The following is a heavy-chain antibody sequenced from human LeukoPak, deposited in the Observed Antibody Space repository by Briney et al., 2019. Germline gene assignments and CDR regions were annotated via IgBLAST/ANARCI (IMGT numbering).Heavy chain of an antibody. D-gene: IGHD2-2*02. V-gene: IGHV4-59*01. Sequence: PSETLSLTCSVSGASISGYYWSWIRHPPGKGLEWIGYIQYSGSTNYNPSLKSRVTISVDTSKNQFSLNLSSVTAADTAVYYCARDTTHAPAAIDYWGQGTLVTVSS. CDR3: ARDTTHAPAAIDY. CDR2: IQYSGST. J-gene: IGHJ4*02. CDR1: GASISGYY.